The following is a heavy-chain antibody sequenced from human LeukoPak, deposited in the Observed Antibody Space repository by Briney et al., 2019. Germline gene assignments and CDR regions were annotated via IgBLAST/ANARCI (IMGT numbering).Heavy chain of an antibody. V-gene: IGHV3-7*01. J-gene: IGHJ5*02. CDR1: GFTFSNHW. Sequence: GGSLRLSCAASGFTFSNHWMSWVRQALGKGLEWVANIKQDGSEKYYVDSVKGRFTISRDNAKNSLYLQMNSLRAEETAVYYCASLGSDYYFNFFDPWGQGTLVTVSS. CDR3: ASLGSDYYFNFFDP. D-gene: IGHD3-3*01. CDR2: IKQDGSEK.